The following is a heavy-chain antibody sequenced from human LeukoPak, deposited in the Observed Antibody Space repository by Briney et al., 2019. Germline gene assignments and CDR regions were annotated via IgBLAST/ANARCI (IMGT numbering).Heavy chain of an antibody. J-gene: IGHJ4*02. V-gene: IGHV1-8*03. CDR1: GYTFTNYD. CDR2: MNPNSGNT. Sequence: ASVKVSCKASGYTFTNYDINWVRQASGQGLEWMGWMNPNSGNTGYAQKFQGRVTITRNTSISTAYMELNSLGSEDTAVYYCARDADFWSGYRFDYWGQGTLVTVSS. CDR3: ARDADFWSGYRFDY. D-gene: IGHD3-3*01.